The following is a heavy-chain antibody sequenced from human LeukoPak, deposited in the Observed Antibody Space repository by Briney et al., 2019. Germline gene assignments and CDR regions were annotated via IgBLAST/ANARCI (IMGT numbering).Heavy chain of an antibody. J-gene: IGHJ4*02. CDR3: ARAGGGPYSYPDY. V-gene: IGHV4-59*12. D-gene: IGHD5-18*01. Sequence: SETLSLTCTVSGGSIKSYYWSWIRQPPGKGLEWIGYIYHSGSTYYNPSLKSRVTISVDRSKNQFSLKLSSVTAADTAVYYCARAGGGPYSYPDYWGQGTLVTVSS. CDR1: GGSIKSYY. CDR2: IYHSGST.